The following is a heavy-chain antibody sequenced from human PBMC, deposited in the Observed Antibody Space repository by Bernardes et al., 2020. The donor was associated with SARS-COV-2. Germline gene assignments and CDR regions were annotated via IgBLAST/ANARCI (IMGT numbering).Heavy chain of an antibody. CDR2: ISTYNDNT. Sequence: APVTVSCRASGFTFTNYGVSWVRQAPGQGLEWVAWISTYNDNTNYAQKFRGRVTVTADTSTSTASLELRSLRSDDTAVYYCVNSFAQAMTGNFMWGKGTLVNVSS. D-gene: IGHD1-1*01. CDR3: VNSFAQAMTGNFM. CDR1: GFTFTNYG. J-gene: IGHJ4*02. V-gene: IGHV1-18*04.